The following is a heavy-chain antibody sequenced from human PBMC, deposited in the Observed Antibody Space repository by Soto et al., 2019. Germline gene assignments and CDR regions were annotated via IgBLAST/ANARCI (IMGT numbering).Heavy chain of an antibody. V-gene: IGHV4-34*01. D-gene: IGHD3-16*01. Sequence: SETLCLTVAVDDRAYRGCYWSWIRQPPGKGLELIGEINHSGSTNYNPSLKCRVTISVDTSKNQFSLKLSSVSAADTVVYYCAGNGLWGMDVGGKGTTVTVS. CDR3: AGNGLWGMDV. J-gene: IGHJ6*03. CDR2: INHSGST. CDR1: DRAYRGCY.